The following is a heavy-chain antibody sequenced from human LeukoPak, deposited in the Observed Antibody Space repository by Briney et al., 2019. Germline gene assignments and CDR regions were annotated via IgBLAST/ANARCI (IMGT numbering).Heavy chain of an antibody. CDR2: IYHSGST. CDR3: ARDLEIVATRWFDP. D-gene: IGHD5-12*01. V-gene: IGHV4-38-2*02. Sequence: SETLSLTCTVSGYSISSGYYWGWIRQPPGKGLEWIGSIYHSGSTYYNPSLKSRVTISVDTSKNQFSPKLSSVTAADTAVYYCARDLEIVATRWFDPWGQGTLVTVSS. CDR1: GYSISSGYY. J-gene: IGHJ5*02.